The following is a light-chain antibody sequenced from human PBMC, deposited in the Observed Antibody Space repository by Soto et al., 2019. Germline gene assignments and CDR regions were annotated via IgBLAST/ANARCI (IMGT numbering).Light chain of an antibody. V-gene: IGKV3-11*01. J-gene: IGKJ4*01. Sequence: EVVLTQSPATLSLSPGERATLSCRASQSISNFLAWYQQKPGQTPRLLIYDSSIRAAGFPARFSGSGSGTDFTLTINNLEPEDFTVYFCQQRSSRPLTFGGGTKVEI. CDR3: QQRSSRPLT. CDR1: QSISNF. CDR2: DSS.